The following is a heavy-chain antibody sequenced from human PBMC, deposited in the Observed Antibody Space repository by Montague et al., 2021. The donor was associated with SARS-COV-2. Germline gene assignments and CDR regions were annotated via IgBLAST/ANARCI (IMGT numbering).Heavy chain of an antibody. J-gene: IGHJ5*02. Sequence: LRLSFSASGFTFSAYWMHWVRQAPGQGLEWVARIRADGTTTNYADSVKGRFTISRDNAQDTVYLHMTTLTAEDTAVYYCVRAFSNSFKWFDPWGQGTLVTVSS. CDR2: IRADGTTT. CDR1: GFTFSAYW. D-gene: IGHD6-13*01. CDR3: VRAFSNSFKWFDP. V-gene: IGHV3-74*01.